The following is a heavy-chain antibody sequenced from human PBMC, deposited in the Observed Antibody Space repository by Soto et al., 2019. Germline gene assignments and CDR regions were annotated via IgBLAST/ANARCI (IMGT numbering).Heavy chain of an antibody. Sequence: QVQLVQSGAEVKKPGASVKVSCKASGYTFTSYAMHWVRQAPGQRLEWMGWINAGNGNTKSSQKIQGRVTITRDTSASTTNMELSSLRSEDTAVYYCASSYAGGSIDYHYGMDVWGQGTTVTVSS. CDR2: INAGNGNT. D-gene: IGHD5-12*01. CDR3: ASSYAGGSIDYHYGMDV. J-gene: IGHJ6*02. CDR1: GYTFTSYA. V-gene: IGHV1-3*01.